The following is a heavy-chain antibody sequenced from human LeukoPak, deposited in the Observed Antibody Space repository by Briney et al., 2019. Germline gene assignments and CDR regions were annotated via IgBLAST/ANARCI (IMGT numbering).Heavy chain of an antibody. CDR1: GFTFGAYY. V-gene: IGHV3-7*03. Sequence: GGSLRLSCAASGFTFGAYYMTWVRQAPGKGLEWVANIKQDGSEKYYVDSVKGRFTISRDNANNSLYLQMNSLRAEDTAVYYCARMSGIAVAAIWISYFDSWGQGTLVTVSS. CDR3: ARMSGIAVAAIWISYFDS. D-gene: IGHD6-19*01. CDR2: IKQDGSEK. J-gene: IGHJ4*02.